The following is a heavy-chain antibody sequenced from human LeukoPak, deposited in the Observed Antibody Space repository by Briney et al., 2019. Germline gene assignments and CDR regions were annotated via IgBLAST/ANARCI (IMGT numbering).Heavy chain of an antibody. D-gene: IGHD1-7*01. V-gene: IGHV3-11*04. CDR1: GFTFSDYY. CDR3: AMKATGTTYFDY. J-gene: IGHJ4*02. CDR2: ISSSGSTI. Sequence: PGGSLRLSCAASGFTFSDYYMRWIRQAPGKGLEWVSYISSSGSTIYYADSVKGRFTISRDNAKNSLYLQMNSLRAEDTAVYYCAMKATGTTYFDYWGQGTLVTVSS.